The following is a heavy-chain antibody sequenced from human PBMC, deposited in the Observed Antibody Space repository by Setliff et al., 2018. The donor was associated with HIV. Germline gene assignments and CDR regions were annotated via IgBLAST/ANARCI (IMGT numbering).Heavy chain of an antibody. Sequence: SETLSLTCAVSGYSISSDYFWGWIRQSPGKGLEWIGSFYQSWNIYYNPSLKSRISISMDTSKNQFSLKLKSVTAADTAVYYCARLNVEMFVVMAATPGWFGPWGQGILVTVSS. D-gene: IGHD2-15*01. CDR1: GYSISSDYF. J-gene: IGHJ5*02. CDR3: ARLNVEMFVVMAATPGWFGP. CDR2: FYQSWNI. V-gene: IGHV4-38-2*01.